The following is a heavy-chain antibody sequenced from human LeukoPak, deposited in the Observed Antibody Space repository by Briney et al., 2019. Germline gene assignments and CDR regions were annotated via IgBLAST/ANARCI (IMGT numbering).Heavy chain of an antibody. CDR2: INPNSSDT. J-gene: IGHJ4*02. CDR1: GYTFTDHY. CDR3: ARDRVFADFDY. V-gene: IGHV1-2*02. D-gene: IGHD2-21*01. Sequence: ASVKVSCKASGYTFTDHYMHWVRQAPGQGPEWMGWINPNSSDTKYTQNFQGRVTMTRDTSISTAYMELSRLKSDDTAMYYCARDRVFADFDYWGQGTLVTVSS.